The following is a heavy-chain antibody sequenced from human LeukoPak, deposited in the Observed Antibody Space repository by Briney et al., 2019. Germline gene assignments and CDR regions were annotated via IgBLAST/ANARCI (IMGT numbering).Heavy chain of an antibody. Sequence: GASVKVSCKASGYTFTGYYMHWVRQAPGQGLEWMGWINPNSGGTNYAQKFQGRVTMTRDTSISTAYMELSRLRSDDTAVYYCARRYCSGGSCYSFDYWGQGTLVTVSS. CDR1: GYTFTGYY. J-gene: IGHJ4*02. CDR3: ARRYCSGGSCYSFDY. V-gene: IGHV1-2*02. CDR2: INPNSGGT. D-gene: IGHD2-15*01.